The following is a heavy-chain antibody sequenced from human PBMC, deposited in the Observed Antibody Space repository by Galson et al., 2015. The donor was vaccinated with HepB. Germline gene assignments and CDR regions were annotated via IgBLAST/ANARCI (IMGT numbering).Heavy chain of an antibody. D-gene: IGHD3-10*01. J-gene: IGHJ3*02. CDR1: GYSFTSHW. CDR3: ARASPLWFGALHVPDAFHM. Sequence: QSGAEVKKPGESLKISCKASGYSFTSHWIAWVRQTPGKGLEWMGTIYPADSDTRYSPSFQGQVTISIGKSTTTAYLQWSSLKASDTAIYYCARASPLWFGALHVPDAFHMWGQGTMVAIYS. CDR2: IYPADSDT. V-gene: IGHV5-51*03.